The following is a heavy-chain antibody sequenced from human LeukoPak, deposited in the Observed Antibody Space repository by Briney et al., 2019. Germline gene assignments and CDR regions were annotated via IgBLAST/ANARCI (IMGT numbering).Heavy chain of an antibody. CDR1: GVSVRSSDSY. V-gene: IGHV4-39*01. J-gene: IGHJ4*02. D-gene: IGHD2-21*01. CDR2: IYYNGNT. Sequence: PSETLSLTCTVSGVSVRSSDSYWVWVRQPPGKGLEWVGSIYYNGNTPFNPSLKSRLSIPVDTSKNQFSLRMTSVTAADTAVYYCARRGLVVVPLWGQGILVTVSS. CDR3: ARRGLVVVPL.